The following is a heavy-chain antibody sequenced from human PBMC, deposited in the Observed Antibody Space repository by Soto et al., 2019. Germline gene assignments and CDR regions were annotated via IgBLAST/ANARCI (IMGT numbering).Heavy chain of an antibody. V-gene: IGHV2-70*01. J-gene: IGHJ5*02. CDR3: ARATSYTSSWPSNWFDP. Sequence: SGPTLVNPTQALTLTCTFSGFSLSTSEMSVSWIRQPPGKALEWLALIDGDDDKYYSTSLKTRLTISKDTSKNQVVLTMTNMDPVDTATYYCARATSYTSSWPSNWFDPWGQGTLVTVSS. CDR1: GFSLSTSEMS. D-gene: IGHD6-13*01. CDR2: IDGDDDK.